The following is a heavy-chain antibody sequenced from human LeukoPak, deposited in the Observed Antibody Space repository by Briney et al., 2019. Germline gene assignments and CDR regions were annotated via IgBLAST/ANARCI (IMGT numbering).Heavy chain of an antibody. D-gene: IGHD4-23*01. Sequence: PGGSLRLSCAASGFTFSSYAMHWVRQAPGKGLEWVAVIWYDGSNKYYADSVKGRFTISRDNSKNTLYLQMNSLRAEDTAVYYCARERSTVAPPHPFDYWGQGTLVTVSS. V-gene: IGHV3-33*08. CDR1: GFTFSSYA. J-gene: IGHJ4*02. CDR3: ARERSTVAPPHPFDY. CDR2: IWYDGSNK.